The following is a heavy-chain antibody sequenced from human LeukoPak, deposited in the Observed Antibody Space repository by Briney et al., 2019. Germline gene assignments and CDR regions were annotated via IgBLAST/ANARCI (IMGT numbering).Heavy chain of an antibody. V-gene: IGHV3-7*02. CDR3: ARVRYSSSWFYDY. CDR1: GLTYSSYW. CDR2: IKQDGSEK. Sequence: PGGSLRLSCAASGLTYSSYWMNWVRQTPGKGLEWVANIKQDGSEKNYVDSVKGRFTISRDNAVNSLYLQMNSLRVEDTAVYYCARVRYSSSWFYDYWGQGTLVTVSS. D-gene: IGHD6-13*01. J-gene: IGHJ4*02.